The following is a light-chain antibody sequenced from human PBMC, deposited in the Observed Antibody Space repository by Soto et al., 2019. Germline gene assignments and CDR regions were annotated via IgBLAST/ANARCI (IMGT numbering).Light chain of an antibody. CDR2: DVT. J-gene: IGLJ2*01. CDR3: CSYAGTYTWI. CDR1: SNNVGGYNY. V-gene: IGLV2-11*01. Sequence: QSALTQPRSVSGSPGQSVTISCTGASNNVGGYNYVSWYQHHPGKVPQLIIYDVTKRPSGVPDRFSGPKSGNTASLTISGLQVEDEADYYCCSYAGTYTWIFGGGTQLTVL.